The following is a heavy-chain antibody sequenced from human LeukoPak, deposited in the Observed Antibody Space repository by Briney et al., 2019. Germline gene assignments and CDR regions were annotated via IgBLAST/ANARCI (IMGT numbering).Heavy chain of an antibody. V-gene: IGHV3-66*01. CDR2: IYSGGKT. J-gene: IGHJ3*02. Sequence: GGSLRLSCAASRLIVSSNYMAWVRQAPGKGLEWVSVIYSGGKTYYADSVKGRFTISRDNSKNTLYLQMNSLRAEDTAVYYCARGPSIAARYDAFDIWGQGTMVTVSS. CDR3: ARGPSIAARYDAFDI. CDR1: RLIVSSNY. D-gene: IGHD6-6*01.